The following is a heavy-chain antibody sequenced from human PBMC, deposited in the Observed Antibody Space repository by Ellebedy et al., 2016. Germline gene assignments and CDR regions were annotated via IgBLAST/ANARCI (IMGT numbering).Heavy chain of an antibody. D-gene: IGHD3-10*01. V-gene: IGHV3-9*01. CDR3: AKDGYYASGSHLDD. CDR1: GFSFDDYA. J-gene: IGHJ4*02. CDR2: ISGNGGNI. Sequence: GGSLRLSCATSGFSFDDYAMHWVRQAPGKGLEWVSGISGNGGNIGYADSVEGRFTISKDNAKNSLYLQMNSLRPEDTALYYCAKDGYYASGSHLDDWGQGTLVTVSS.